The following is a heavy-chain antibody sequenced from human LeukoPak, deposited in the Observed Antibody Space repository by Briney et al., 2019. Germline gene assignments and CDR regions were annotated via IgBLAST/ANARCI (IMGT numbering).Heavy chain of an antibody. D-gene: IGHD3-10*01. Sequence: GGSLRLSCAASGFTFSSYGMNWVRQAPGKGLEWISGISPSGGGTYYADFVKGRFTISRDDSKNTLYLQMNSLRAEDTAVYYCARLQSMVRGVIVPLDYWGQGTLVTVSS. CDR2: ISPSGGGT. CDR1: GFTFSSYG. V-gene: IGHV3-23*01. J-gene: IGHJ4*02. CDR3: ARLQSMVRGVIVPLDY.